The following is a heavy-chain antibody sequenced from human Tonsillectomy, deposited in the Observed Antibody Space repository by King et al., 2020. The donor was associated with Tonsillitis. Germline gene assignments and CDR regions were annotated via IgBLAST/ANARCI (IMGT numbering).Heavy chain of an antibody. V-gene: IGHV3-74*01. CDR2: IDPYHTGI. CDR3: TKNTFGARDC. CDR1: GFSFSDYW. J-gene: IGHJ4*02. D-gene: IGHD3-16*01. Sequence: VQLVESGGRLVQPGESLRLSCAASGFSFSDYWMHWVRQIPGKGPVWVSRIDPYHTGITYADSVKGRFTISRDNARNTLYLQMNSLRVDDTGIYYCTKNTFGARDCGGQGTLVTVSS.